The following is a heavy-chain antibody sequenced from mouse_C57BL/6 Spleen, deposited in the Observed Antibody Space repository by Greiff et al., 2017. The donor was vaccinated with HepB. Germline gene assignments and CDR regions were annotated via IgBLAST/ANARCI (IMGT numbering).Heavy chain of an antibody. CDR1: GFTFSSYA. Sequence: EVNVVESGGGLVKPGGSLKLSCAASGFTFSSYAMSWVRQTPEKRLEWVATISDGGSYTYYPDNVKGLFTISRDNAKNNLYLQMSHLKSEDTAMYYCARTLWYFDVWGTGTTVTVSS. V-gene: IGHV5-4*03. J-gene: IGHJ1*03. CDR2: ISDGGSYT. CDR3: ARTLWYFDV.